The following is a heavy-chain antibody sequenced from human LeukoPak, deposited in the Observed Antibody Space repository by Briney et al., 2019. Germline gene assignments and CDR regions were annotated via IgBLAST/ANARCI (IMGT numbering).Heavy chain of an antibody. D-gene: IGHD1-26*01. CDR1: GFTFSSYG. J-gene: IGHJ4*02. Sequence: GGSLRLSCAASGFTFSSYGMHWVRQAPGKGLEWVAVISYDGSNKYYGDSVKGRFTISRDNSKNTLYLQMNSLRAEDTAVYYCAKAKVGATNFDYWGQGTLVTVSS. CDR2: ISYDGSNK. V-gene: IGHV3-30*18. CDR3: AKAKVGATNFDY.